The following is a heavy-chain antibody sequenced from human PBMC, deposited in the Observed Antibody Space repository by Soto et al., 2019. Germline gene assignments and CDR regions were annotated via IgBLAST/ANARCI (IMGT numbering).Heavy chain of an antibody. J-gene: IGHJ5*02. Sequence: QVTLKESGPVLVKPTETLTLTCTVSGFSLSNARMGVSWIRQPPGKALEWLAHIFSNDEKSYSTSLKSRLTISKDTSKSQVVLTMTNMDPVDTATYSCARNLITIFGVVIDNWFDPWGQGTLVTVSS. D-gene: IGHD3-3*01. V-gene: IGHV2-26*01. CDR2: IFSNDEK. CDR1: GFSLSNARMG. CDR3: ARNLITIFGVVIDNWFDP.